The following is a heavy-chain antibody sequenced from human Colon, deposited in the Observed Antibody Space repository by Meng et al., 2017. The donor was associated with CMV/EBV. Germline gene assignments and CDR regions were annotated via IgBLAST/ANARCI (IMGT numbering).Heavy chain of an antibody. Sequence: EVQLLESGGDVVQPGGCLLLSCVASGFTFNSYAMSWVRQAPGKGLEWVATISGRGATTYYADSLEGRFSISRDNSKNTLFLQMDSVRAEDTAVFYCARDGVIGPFDFWGQGTLVTVSS. CDR3: ARDGVIGPFDF. J-gene: IGHJ4*02. CDR1: GFTFNSYA. D-gene: IGHD3-16*02. CDR2: ISGRGATT. V-gene: IGHV3-23*01.